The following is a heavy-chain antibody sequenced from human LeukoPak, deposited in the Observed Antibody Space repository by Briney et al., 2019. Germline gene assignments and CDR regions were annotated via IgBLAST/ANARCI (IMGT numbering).Heavy chain of an antibody. CDR3: ASSGYDSMGYYFDY. CDR2: IIPIFGTA. CDR1: GGTFSSYA. J-gene: IGHJ4*02. Sequence: SVKVSCKASGGTFSSYAISWVRQAPGQGLEWMGGIIPIFGTANYAQKFQGRVTITADESASTAYMELSSLRSEDTAVYYCASSGYDSMGYYFDYWGQGTLVTVSS. D-gene: IGHD5-12*01. V-gene: IGHV1-69*01.